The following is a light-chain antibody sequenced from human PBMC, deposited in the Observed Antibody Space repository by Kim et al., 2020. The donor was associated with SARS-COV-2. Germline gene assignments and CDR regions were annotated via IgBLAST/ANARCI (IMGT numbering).Light chain of an antibody. V-gene: IGLV3-1*01. J-gene: IGLJ1*01. CDR1: KLGDKY. CDR2: QDS. Sequence: SYELTQPPSVSVSPGQTASITCSGDKLGDKYACWYQQKPGQSPVLVIYQDSKRPSGIPERFSGSNSGNTATQTISGTQAMDEADYYCQAWDSSTFYVFGT. CDR3: QAWDSSTFYV.